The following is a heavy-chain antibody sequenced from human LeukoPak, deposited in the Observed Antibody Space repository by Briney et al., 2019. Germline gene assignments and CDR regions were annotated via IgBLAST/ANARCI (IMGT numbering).Heavy chain of an antibody. CDR3: ARPQRGYSYGYVRPDAFDI. D-gene: IGHD5-18*01. V-gene: IGHV3-74*01. CDR2: INSDGSST. J-gene: IGHJ3*02. CDR1: GFTFSSYW. Sequence: GGSLRLSCAASGFTFSSYWMHWVRQAPGKGLVWVSRINSDGSSTSYADSVKGRFTISRDNAKNTLYLQMNSLRAEDTAVYYCARPQRGYSYGYVRPDAFDIWGQGTMVTVSS.